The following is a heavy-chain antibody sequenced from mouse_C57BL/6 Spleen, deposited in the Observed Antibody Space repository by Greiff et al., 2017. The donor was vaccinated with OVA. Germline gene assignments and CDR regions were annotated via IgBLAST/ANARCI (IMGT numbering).Heavy chain of an antibody. V-gene: IGHV1-53*01. D-gene: IGHD1-1*01. CDR3: ARSYYYGSRVYFDV. CDR2: ILPSNGGP. Sequence: QVQLQQPGPELVKPGASVKLSCKASGYTFTSYWMHWVKQRPGQGLEWIGQILPSNGGPNYNEKFKSKATLTVDKSASTAYRQRSSRTSEDSAIYYCARSYYYGSRVYFDVWGTGTTVTVSS. J-gene: IGHJ1*03. CDR1: GYTFTSYW.